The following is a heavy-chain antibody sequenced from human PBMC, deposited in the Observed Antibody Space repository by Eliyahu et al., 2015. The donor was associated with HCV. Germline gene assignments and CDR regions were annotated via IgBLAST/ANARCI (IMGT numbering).Heavy chain of an antibody. V-gene: IGHV1-3*01. CDR1: GYSFTSYA. CDR2: INAGSGNT. D-gene: IGHD6-13*01. Sequence: QVQLVQSGAEVKKPGASVKVSCKASGYSFTSYAMHWVRQAPGQKLEWMGWINAGSGNTKYSQKFQGRVTITRDTSASTAYMELSSLRFEDTAVYYCARDWGIAAAGTTFDYWGQGTLVTVSS. J-gene: IGHJ4*02. CDR3: ARDWGIAAAGTTFDY.